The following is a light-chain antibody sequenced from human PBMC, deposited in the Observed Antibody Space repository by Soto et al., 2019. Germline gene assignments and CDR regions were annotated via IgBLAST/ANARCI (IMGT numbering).Light chain of an antibody. Sequence: EIVLTQSPATLSLSPGERATLSCRASQSVSSYLAWYQQKPGQAPRLLIYDASNRATGIPARFSGSGSGTDFTLTISSLEPEDFAVYYWQQRSNWPLFTCGPGTKVDIK. V-gene: IGKV3-11*01. CDR1: QSVSSY. J-gene: IGKJ3*01. CDR3: QQRSNWPLFT. CDR2: DAS.